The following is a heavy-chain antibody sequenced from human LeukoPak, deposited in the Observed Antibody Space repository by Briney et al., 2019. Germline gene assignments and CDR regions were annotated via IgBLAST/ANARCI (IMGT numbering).Heavy chain of an antibody. CDR2: IYYSGST. V-gene: IGHV4-30-4*07. Sequence: SETLSLTCAVSGGSISSGGYSWSWIRQPPGKGLEWIGYIYYSGSTYYNPSLKSRVTISVDTSKNQFSLKLSSVTAADTAVYYCARQGITIFGVATKRRGWFDPWGQGTLVTVSS. CDR3: ARQGITIFGVATKRRGWFDP. J-gene: IGHJ5*02. CDR1: GGSISSGGYS. D-gene: IGHD3-3*01.